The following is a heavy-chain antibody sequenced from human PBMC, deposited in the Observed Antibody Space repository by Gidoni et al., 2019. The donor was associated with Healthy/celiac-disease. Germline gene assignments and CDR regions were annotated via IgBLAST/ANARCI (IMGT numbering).Heavy chain of an antibody. V-gene: IGHV3-7*01. J-gene: IGHJ4*02. Sequence: EVQLVESGGGLVQPGGSLGLSGAASGFNFSSYWMSWVRQAPGKGLEWVANIKQDGSEKYYVDSVKGRFTISRDNAKNSLYLQMNSLRAEDTAVYYCARVDSSGWYDFDYWGQGTLVTVSS. CDR2: IKQDGSEK. CDR1: GFNFSSYW. CDR3: ARVDSSGWYDFDY. D-gene: IGHD6-19*01.